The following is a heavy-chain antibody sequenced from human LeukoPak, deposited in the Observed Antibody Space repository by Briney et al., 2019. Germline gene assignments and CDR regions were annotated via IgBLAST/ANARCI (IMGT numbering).Heavy chain of an antibody. CDR3: ARDQKVGATPYFGMDV. CDR2: INPSGGST. D-gene: IGHD1-26*01. Sequence: GASVKVSCKASGYTFTSYYMHWVRQAPGRGLEWMGIINPSGGSTSYAQKFQGRVTMTRDTSTSTVYMELSSLRSEDTAVYYCARDQKVGATPYFGMDVWGQGTTVTVSS. J-gene: IGHJ6*02. V-gene: IGHV1-46*01. CDR1: GYTFTSYY.